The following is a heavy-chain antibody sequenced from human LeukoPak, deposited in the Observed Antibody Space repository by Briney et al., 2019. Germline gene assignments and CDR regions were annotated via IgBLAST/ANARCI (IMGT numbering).Heavy chain of an antibody. CDR2: IYTSGST. CDR1: GGSISSYY. D-gene: IGHD5-18*01. CDR3: ARDRHLGQLTPFDI. J-gene: IGHJ3*02. V-gene: IGHV4-4*07. Sequence: SETLSLTCTVSGGSISSYYWSWIRQPARKGLEWIGRIYTSGSTNYNPSLKSRVIMSVDTSKNQFSLKLSSVTAADTAVYYCARDRHLGQLTPFDIWGQRTMVTVS.